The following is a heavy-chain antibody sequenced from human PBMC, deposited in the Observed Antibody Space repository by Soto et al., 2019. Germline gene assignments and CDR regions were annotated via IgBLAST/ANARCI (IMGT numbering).Heavy chain of an antibody. CDR3: ARVMGATIFGVVGESYYGMDV. V-gene: IGHV4-59*01. Sequence: SETLSLTCTVSGGSISSYYWSWIRQPPGKGLEWIGYIYYSGSTNYNPSLKSRVTISVDTSKNQFSLKLSSVTAAYTAVYYCARVMGATIFGVVGESYYGMDVWGQGTTVTVSS. D-gene: IGHD3-3*01. CDR1: GGSISSYY. J-gene: IGHJ6*02. CDR2: IYYSGST.